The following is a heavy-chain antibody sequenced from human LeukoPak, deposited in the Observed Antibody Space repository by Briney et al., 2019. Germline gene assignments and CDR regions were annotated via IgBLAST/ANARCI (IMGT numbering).Heavy chain of an antibody. V-gene: IGHV3-23*01. CDR2: ISGCGGST. D-gene: IGHD5-18*01. CDR3: AKGADGYSYGCRGDY. Sequence: GGSLRLSCAGAGFTFGTYAMTWVRQDPGKGMEWVAVISGCGGSTYYAGSVQGRFASSRDNFKNTMYLQMSSLRAEDTAVYYCAKGADGYSYGCRGDYWGQGTLVTVSS. CDR1: GFTFGTYA. J-gene: IGHJ4*02.